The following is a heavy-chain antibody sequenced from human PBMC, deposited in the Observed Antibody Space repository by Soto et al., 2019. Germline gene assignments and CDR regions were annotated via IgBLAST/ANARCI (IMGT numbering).Heavy chain of an antibody. V-gene: IGHV4-31*03. D-gene: IGHD6-13*01. J-gene: IGHJ6*02. CDR1: GGSISSGGYY. Sequence: SETLSLTCTVSGGSISSGGYYWSWIRQHPGKGLEWIGYIYYSGSTYYNPSLKSRVTISVDTSKNQLSLKLSTVTAAVTAVYYCVRCPGIAAAGTHYYGMDVWGQGTTVTVSS. CDR3: VRCPGIAAAGTHYYGMDV. CDR2: IYYSGST.